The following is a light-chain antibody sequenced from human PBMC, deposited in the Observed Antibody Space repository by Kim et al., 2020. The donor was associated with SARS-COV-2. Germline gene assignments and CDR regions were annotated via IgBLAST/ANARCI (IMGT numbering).Light chain of an antibody. CDR1: HSVVSS. V-gene: IGKV3-15*01. CDR2: DGS. J-gene: IGKJ2*01. Sequence: LSMSPGGRATLTCWASHSVVSSLAGYQQRPGQAPRLLIYDGSTRATGIPARCSGSGSGTEFSLTISSMQSEDLAVYYCQQCKDWYTFGQGTKLEI. CDR3: QQCKDWYT.